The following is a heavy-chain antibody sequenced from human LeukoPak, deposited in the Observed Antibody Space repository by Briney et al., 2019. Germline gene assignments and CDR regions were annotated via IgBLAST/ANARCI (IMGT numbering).Heavy chain of an antibody. J-gene: IGHJ4*02. D-gene: IGHD3/OR15-3a*01. CDR1: GFSFSNYR. CDR3: ARVGTGLADDY. V-gene: IGHV3-21*01. Sequence: PGGSLRLSCAASGFSFSNYRMNWVRQAPGKGLEWVSSISSSSSYIYYADSGKGRFTISRDNAKNSLYLQMNSLRAEDTAVYYCARVGTGLADDYWGQGTLVTVSS. CDR2: ISSSSSYI.